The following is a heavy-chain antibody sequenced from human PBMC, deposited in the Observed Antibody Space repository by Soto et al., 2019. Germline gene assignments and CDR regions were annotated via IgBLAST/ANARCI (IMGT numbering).Heavy chain of an antibody. CDR2: IIPILGIA. J-gene: IGHJ3*02. Sequence: QVQLVQSGAEVKKPGSSVKVSCKASGGTFSSYTISWVRQAPGQGLEWMGRIIPILGIANYAQKFQGRVKITADKSTSTAYMELSSLRSEDTAVYYCARVDGYNPRGAFDIWGQGTMVTVSS. D-gene: IGHD5-12*01. V-gene: IGHV1-69*02. CDR3: ARVDGYNPRGAFDI. CDR1: GGTFSSYT.